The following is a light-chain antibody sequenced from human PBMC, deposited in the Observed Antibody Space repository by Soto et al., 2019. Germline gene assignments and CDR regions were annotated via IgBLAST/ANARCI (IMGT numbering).Light chain of an antibody. V-gene: IGLV1-40*01. CDR2: GNS. CDR1: SSNIGAGND. Sequence: QLVLMQPPSVSGVPGQRVTISCTGSSSNIGAGNDVHWYQQFPGTAPKLLICGNSNRPSGVPDRFSGSKSGTSASLAITGLQAEDEADYYCQSYDSSLTSYVFGTGTKLTVL. J-gene: IGLJ1*01. CDR3: QSYDSSLTSYV.